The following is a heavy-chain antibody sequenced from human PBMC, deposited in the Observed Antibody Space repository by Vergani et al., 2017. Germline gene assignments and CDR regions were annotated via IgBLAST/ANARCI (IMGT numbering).Heavy chain of an antibody. Sequence: QVQLQESGPGLVKPSQTLSLTCTVSGGSISSGGYYWSWIRQPPGKGLEWIGEINHSGSTNYNPSLKSRVTISVDTSKNQFSLKLSSVTAADTAVYYCARMSRRGTPLKDYWGQGTLVTVSS. D-gene: IGHD1-1*01. CDR3: ARMSRRGTPLKDY. V-gene: IGHV4-31*03. CDR1: GGSISSGGYY. J-gene: IGHJ4*02. CDR2: INHSGST.